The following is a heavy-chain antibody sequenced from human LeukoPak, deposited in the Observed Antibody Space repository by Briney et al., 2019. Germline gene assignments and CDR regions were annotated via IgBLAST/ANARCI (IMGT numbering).Heavy chain of an antibody. Sequence: GESLKISCKGSGYSFTSYWIGWVRQLPGKGLEWMGIIYPGDSDTRYSPSIQGQVTISADKSISTAYLQWSSLKASDTAMYYCARRSRGIYYYYGVDVWGQGTTVTVSS. CDR2: IYPGDSDT. J-gene: IGHJ6*02. CDR3: ARRSRGIYYYYGVDV. CDR1: GYSFTSYW. V-gene: IGHV5-51*01.